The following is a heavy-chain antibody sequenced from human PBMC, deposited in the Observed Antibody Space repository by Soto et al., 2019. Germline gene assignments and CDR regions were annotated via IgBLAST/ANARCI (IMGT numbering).Heavy chain of an antibody. J-gene: IGHJ5*02. CDR1: GFSLSNARMG. CDR3: ARIQDIAAAGTRWFDP. Sequence: QVTLKESGPVLVKPTETLTLSGTVSGFSLSNARMGVSWIRQPPGKALEWLAHIFSNDEKSYSPSLKSRPTNSKDTSKSQVVLTMTNMDPVDTATYYCARIQDIAAAGTRWFDPWGQGTLVTVSS. V-gene: IGHV2-26*01. CDR2: IFSNDEK. D-gene: IGHD6-13*01.